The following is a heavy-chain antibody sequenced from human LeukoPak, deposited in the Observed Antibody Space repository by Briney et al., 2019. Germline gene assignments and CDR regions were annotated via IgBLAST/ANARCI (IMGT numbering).Heavy chain of an antibody. D-gene: IGHD1-1*01. J-gene: IGHJ6*02. CDR3: AKLRELVTYYYYYGLDV. CDR2: ISYDGVNK. Sequence: GGSLRLSCAASGFTFNTYGMDWVRQAPGKGLEWVALISYDGVNKYYADSVKGRFTISRDNSKNTLYLRMNSLRVEDTALYYCAKLRELVTYYYYYGLDVWGQGTTVTVSS. CDR1: GFTFNTYG. V-gene: IGHV3-30*18.